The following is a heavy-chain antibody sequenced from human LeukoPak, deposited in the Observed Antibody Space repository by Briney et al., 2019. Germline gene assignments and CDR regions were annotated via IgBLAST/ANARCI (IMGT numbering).Heavy chain of an antibody. D-gene: IGHD3-3*01. Sequence: GGSLSLSCAASGFTFSSYGMHWVRQAPGKGLEWVAFIRYDGSNKYYADSVKGRFTISRDNSKNTLYLQMNSLRAEDTAVYYWAKEDGGITIFGVVPTGGYWGQGTLVTVSS. J-gene: IGHJ4*02. CDR2: IRYDGSNK. V-gene: IGHV3-30*02. CDR3: AKEDGGITIFGVVPTGGY. CDR1: GFTFSSYG.